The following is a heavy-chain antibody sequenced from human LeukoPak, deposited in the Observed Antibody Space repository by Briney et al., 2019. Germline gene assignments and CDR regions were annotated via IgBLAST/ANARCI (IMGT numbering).Heavy chain of an antibody. CDR2: ISANNGNT. J-gene: IGHJ4*02. Sequence: GASVEVSRKASGYTFTSYGFTWVRQAPGQGPEWMGWISANNGNTNYAQKFQGRVTMTTDTSTSTVYMELRSLRSDDTAVYYCARVGGFRSLDYWGQGTLVTVSS. CDR3: ARVGGFRSLDY. CDR1: GYTFTSYG. V-gene: IGHV1-18*01. D-gene: IGHD3-16*01.